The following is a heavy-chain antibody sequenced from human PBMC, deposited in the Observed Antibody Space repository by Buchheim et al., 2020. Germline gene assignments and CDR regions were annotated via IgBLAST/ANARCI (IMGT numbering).Heavy chain of an antibody. CDR2: INPSGGST. CDR3: ARDHGTDDDYPWNYYGMDV. D-gene: IGHD4-11*01. V-gene: IGHV1-46*03. CDR1: GYTFTSYY. J-gene: IGHJ6*02. Sequence: QVQLVQSGAEVKKPGASVKVSCQASGYTFTSYYMHWVRQAPGQGLEWMGIINPSGGSTSYAQKFQGRVTMTRDTSTSTVYMELSSLRSEDTAVYYCARDHGTDDDYPWNYYGMDVWGQGTT.